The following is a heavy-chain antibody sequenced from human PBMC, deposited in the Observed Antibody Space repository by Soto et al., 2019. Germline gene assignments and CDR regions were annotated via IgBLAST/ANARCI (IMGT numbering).Heavy chain of an antibody. J-gene: IGHJ4*02. CDR3: AFGNLSYYFDY. CDR2: IWYDGSDK. CDR1: GFTFSGFG. V-gene: IGHV3-33*01. D-gene: IGHD3-16*01. Sequence: PGGSLRLSCAASGFTFSGFGMHWVRQAPGKGLEWVAIIWYDGSDKYCADSVKGRFTISRDNSKNTLYLQMNSLRAEDTAVYHCAFGNLSYYFDYWGQGTPVTVT.